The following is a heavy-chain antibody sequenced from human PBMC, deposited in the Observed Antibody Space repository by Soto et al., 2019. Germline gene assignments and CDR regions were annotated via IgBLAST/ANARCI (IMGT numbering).Heavy chain of an antibody. V-gene: IGHV3-73*02. J-gene: IGHJ6*02. CDR2: IRTDANTYAT. CDR1: GFSFSGSA. Sequence: QLVESGGALVQPGESLKLSCAASGFSFSGSAIQWVRQAPGKGLEWVGRIRTDANTYATAYAASVTGRFTISRDDSRNTAYLQINSLKTEDTAVYFCTRRQFYYFGLDVWGQGTTVIVSS. CDR3: TRRQFYYFGLDV. D-gene: IGHD6-19*01.